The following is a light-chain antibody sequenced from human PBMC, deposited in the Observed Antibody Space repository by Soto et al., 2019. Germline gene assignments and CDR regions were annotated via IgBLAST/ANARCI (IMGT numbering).Light chain of an antibody. V-gene: IGKV3-15*01. CDR3: QQYNNWPQT. Sequence: EIVMTQSPATLSVSPGERATLSCRASQSVSSNLAWYQQKPCQAPRLLIYGASTRATGIPVRFSGSGSGTEFTLTISSLQSEDFAVYYCQQYNNWPQTFGQGTKVDVK. CDR2: GAS. CDR1: QSVSSN. J-gene: IGKJ1*01.